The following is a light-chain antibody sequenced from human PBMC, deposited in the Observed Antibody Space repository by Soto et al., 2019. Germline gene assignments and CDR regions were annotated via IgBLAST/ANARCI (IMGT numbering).Light chain of an antibody. J-gene: IGLJ7*01. V-gene: IGLV2-23*01. Sequence: QSALTQPASVSGSPGQSITISCTGVMGDVGNYNLVSWYQKHPAKAPKLIIYEDDKRPSGVSNRFSGSKSGDTASLTISGLQSEDEAAYYCCSYLGSSTVFGGGTQLTVL. CDR3: CSYLGSSTV. CDR2: EDD. CDR1: MGDVGNYNL.